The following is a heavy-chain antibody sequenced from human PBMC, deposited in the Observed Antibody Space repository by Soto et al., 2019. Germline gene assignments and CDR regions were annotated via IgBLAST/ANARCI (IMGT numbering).Heavy chain of an antibody. D-gene: IGHD3-22*01. CDR2: IYYGGST. V-gene: IGHV4-30-2*01. CDR1: GHSISRGDYS. Sequence: TLSLTCAVSGHSISRGDYSWNWIRQPPGKGLEWIGYIYYGGSTYHNPSLQSRVTMSVDRSRNQFSLKLISVTAADTAVYYCARVRREYDNSGRVAYWGQGTLVTVSS. CDR3: ARVRREYDNSGRVAY. J-gene: IGHJ4*02.